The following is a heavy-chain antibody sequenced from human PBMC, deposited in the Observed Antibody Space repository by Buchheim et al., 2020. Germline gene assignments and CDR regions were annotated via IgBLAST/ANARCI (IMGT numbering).Heavy chain of an antibody. D-gene: IGHD3-16*01. CDR1: GGSISSGSYF. CDR3: AKTGGTYYYGLDV. V-gene: IGHV4-61*02. CDR2: ISSGGST. Sequence: QVQLQESGPGLVKPSQTLSLTCTVSGGSISSGSYFWSWIRQPAGKGLEWIGRISSGGSTNYNASLKSRVIISADTPKNQVSLILTSVTAADTAVYYCAKTGGTYYYGLDVWGQGT. J-gene: IGHJ6*02.